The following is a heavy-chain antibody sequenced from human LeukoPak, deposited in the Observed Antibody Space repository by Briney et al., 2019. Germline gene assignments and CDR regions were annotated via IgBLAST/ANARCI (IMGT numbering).Heavy chain of an antibody. J-gene: IGHJ4*02. CDR1: GYTFTSYD. D-gene: IGHD1-26*01. CDR3: ARGRRPYSGSYYDFDY. Sequence: ASVKVSCKASGYTFTSYDINWVRQATGQGLERMGWMNPNSGNTGCAQKFQGRVTMTRNTSISTAYMELSSLRSEDTAVFYCARGRRPYSGSYYDFDYWGQGTLVTVSS. CDR2: MNPNSGNT. V-gene: IGHV1-8*01.